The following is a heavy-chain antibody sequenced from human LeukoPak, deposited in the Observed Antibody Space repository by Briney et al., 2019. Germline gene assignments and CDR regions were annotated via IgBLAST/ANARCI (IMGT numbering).Heavy chain of an antibody. CDR2: IIPIFGTA. D-gene: IGHD3-3*01. J-gene: IGHJ5*02. V-gene: IGHV1-69*13. CDR1: GGTFSSYA. Sequence: GASVKVSCKASGGTFSSYAISWVRQAPGQGLEWMGGIIPIFGTANYAQKFQGRVTITADESTSTAYMELSSLRSEDTAVYYCARASSGIRFLEWHDNWFDPWGQGTLVTVSS. CDR3: ARASSGIRFLEWHDNWFDP.